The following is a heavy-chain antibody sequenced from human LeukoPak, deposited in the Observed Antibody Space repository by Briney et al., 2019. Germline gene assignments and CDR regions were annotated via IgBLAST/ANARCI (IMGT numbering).Heavy chain of an antibody. CDR1: GFTFSSYE. J-gene: IGHJ4*02. Sequence: PGGSLRLSCAASGFTFSSYEMNWVRQAPGKGLEWVSYISSSGSTIYYADSVKGRFTISRDNAKNSLYLQMNSLRAEDTAVYYCARIPDYFLSYWGQGTLVTVSS. V-gene: IGHV3-48*03. D-gene: IGHD4/OR15-4a*01. CDR2: ISSSGSTI. CDR3: ARIPDYFLSY.